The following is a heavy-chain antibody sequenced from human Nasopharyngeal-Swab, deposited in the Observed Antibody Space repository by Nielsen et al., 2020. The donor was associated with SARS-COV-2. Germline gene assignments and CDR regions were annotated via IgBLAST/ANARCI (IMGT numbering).Heavy chain of an antibody. J-gene: IGHJ6*02. CDR2: IYYSGST. D-gene: IGHD3-3*01. V-gene: IGHV4-31*03. CDR1: GGSISSGGYY. Sequence: SETLSLTCTVSGGSISSGGYYWSWIRQHPGKGLEWIGYIYYSGSTYYNPSLKSRVTISVDTSKNQFSLKLSSVTVADTAVYYCARVSVFYYYYGMDVWGQGTTVTVSS. CDR3: ARVSVFYYYYGMDV.